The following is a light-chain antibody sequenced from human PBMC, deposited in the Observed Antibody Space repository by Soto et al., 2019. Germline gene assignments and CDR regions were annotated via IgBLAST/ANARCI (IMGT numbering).Light chain of an antibody. CDR3: QQYGSSPT. CDR1: QSVSGNF. Sequence: EIVLTQSPGTLSLSPGESATLSCWASQSVSGNFLAWYQVKPGQAPRLVVYDVSNRATGIPTRFSGGGSGTDFNLTISNLEPEDFAVYYCQQYGSSPTFGQGTRGRL. CDR2: DVS. V-gene: IGKV3-20*01. J-gene: IGKJ5*01.